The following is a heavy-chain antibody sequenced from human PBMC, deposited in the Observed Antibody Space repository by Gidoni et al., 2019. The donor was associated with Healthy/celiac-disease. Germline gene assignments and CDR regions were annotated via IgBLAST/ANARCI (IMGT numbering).Heavy chain of an antibody. J-gene: IGHJ6*03. CDR1: GFSLSTSGMC. CDR2: IDWDDDK. D-gene: IGHD3-10*01. CDR3: ARTAPEVQGVIYYYYYYMDV. Sequence: QVTLRESGPALVQPTQTLTLTCTFPGFSLSTSGMCVSLIRHHPGKALEWLARIDWDDDKYYSTSLKTRLTISKDTSKNQVVLTMTNMDPVDTATYYCARTAPEVQGVIYYYYYYMDVWGKGTTVTVSS. V-gene: IGHV2-70*15.